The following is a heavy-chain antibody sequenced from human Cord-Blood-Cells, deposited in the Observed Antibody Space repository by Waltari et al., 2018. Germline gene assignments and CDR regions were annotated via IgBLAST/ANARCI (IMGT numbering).Heavy chain of an antibody. Sequence: EVQLVESGGGLVKPGGSLRLSCAASGFTFSSYSMNWVRQAPGKGLEWVSSISSSSSYIYYADSVKCRFTISRDNAKNSLYLQMNSLRAEDTAVYYCASKLTGDSAFDIWGQGTMVTVSS. CDR2: ISSSSSYI. CDR1: GFTFSSYS. CDR3: ASKLTGDSAFDI. J-gene: IGHJ3*02. V-gene: IGHV3-21*01. D-gene: IGHD7-27*01.